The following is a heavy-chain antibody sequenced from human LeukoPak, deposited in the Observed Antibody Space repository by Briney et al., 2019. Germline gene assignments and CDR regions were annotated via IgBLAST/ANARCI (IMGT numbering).Heavy chain of an antibody. CDR1: GGSFRGYY. J-gene: IGHJ4*02. CDR2: INHSGST. Sequence: SSETVSLTCAVYGGSFRGYYWSWIRQPPGKGLGWIGEINHSGSTNYNPSLKSRVTISVDTSKNQFSLKLSSVTAADTAVYYCARDMGVAADREGYYFDYWGQGTLVTVSS. V-gene: IGHV4-34*01. D-gene: IGHD6-13*01. CDR3: ARDMGVAADREGYYFDY.